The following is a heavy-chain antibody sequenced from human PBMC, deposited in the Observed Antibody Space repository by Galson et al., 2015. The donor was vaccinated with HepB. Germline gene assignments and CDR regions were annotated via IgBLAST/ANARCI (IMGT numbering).Heavy chain of an antibody. J-gene: IGHJ2*01. CDR2: IYSGGST. D-gene: IGHD3-10*01. CDR1: GFTVSSNY. V-gene: IGHV3-53*01. Sequence: LRLSCAASGFTVSSNYMSWVRQAPGKGLEWVSVIYSGGSTYYADSVKGRFTISRDNSKNTLYLQMNSLRAEDTAVYYCARDRDLGSGSHHAWYFDLWGRGTLVTVSS. CDR3: ARDRDLGSGSHHAWYFDL.